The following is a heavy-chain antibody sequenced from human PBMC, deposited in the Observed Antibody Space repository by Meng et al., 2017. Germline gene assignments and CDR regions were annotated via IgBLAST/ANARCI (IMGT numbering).Heavy chain of an antibody. J-gene: IGHJ1*01. D-gene: IGHD3-22*01. CDR3: ASRYDSSGSAAFQH. CDR1: GYTFTGYY. CDR2: INPNSGGT. V-gene: IGHV1-2*02. Sequence: QGKLGLSGAEVKRPGASVKVSCKASGYTFTGYYMHWVRQASGQGLEWMGWINPNSGGTNYAQKFQGRVTMTRDTSISTAYMELSRLRSDDTAVYYCASRYDSSGSAAFQHWGQGTLVTVSS.